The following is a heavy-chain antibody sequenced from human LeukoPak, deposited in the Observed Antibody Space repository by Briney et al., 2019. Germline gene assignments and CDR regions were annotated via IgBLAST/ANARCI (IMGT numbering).Heavy chain of an antibody. D-gene: IGHD1-26*01. CDR2: VKKDGRET. CDR3: AKRYSGTSGLYNFDY. Sequence: GGSLRLSCVASGLTLSDWWMTWVRQAPGRGLEWVASVKKDGRETYYVDSVKGRFTISRDNAKNSLYLQMNSLRVEDTAVYYCAKRYSGTSGLYNFDYWGQGTLVTVSS. CDR1: GLTLSDWW. V-gene: IGHV3-7*03. J-gene: IGHJ4*02.